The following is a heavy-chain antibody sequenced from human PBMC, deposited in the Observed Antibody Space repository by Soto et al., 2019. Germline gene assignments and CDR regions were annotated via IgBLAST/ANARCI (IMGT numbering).Heavy chain of an antibody. Sequence: PETLSLTCTVSGGSISSSSYYWGWIRQPPGKGLEWIGSIYYSGSTYYNPSLKSRVTISVDTSKNQSSLKLSSVTAADTAVYYCARRASDYYYYYYMDVWGKGTTVTVSS. V-gene: IGHV4-39*01. CDR3: ARRASDYYYYYYMDV. CDR2: IYYSGST. CDR1: GGSISSSSYY. J-gene: IGHJ6*03.